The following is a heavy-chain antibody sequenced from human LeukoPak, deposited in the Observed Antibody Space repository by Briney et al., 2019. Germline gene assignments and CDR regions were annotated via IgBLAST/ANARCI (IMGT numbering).Heavy chain of an antibody. CDR1: GYTFTSYA. Sequence: ASVKVSCKASGYTFTSYAMHWVRQAPGQRLEWMGWINAGNGNTKCSQKFQGRVTITRDTSASTAYMELSSLRSEDTAVYYCARVEEFYYDSSGKGWAFDIWGQGTMVTVSS. J-gene: IGHJ3*02. V-gene: IGHV1-3*01. CDR2: INAGNGNT. CDR3: ARVEEFYYDSSGKGWAFDI. D-gene: IGHD3-22*01.